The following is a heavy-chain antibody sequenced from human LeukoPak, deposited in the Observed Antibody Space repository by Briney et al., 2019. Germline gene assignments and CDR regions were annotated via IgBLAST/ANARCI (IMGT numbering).Heavy chain of an antibody. D-gene: IGHD3-9*01. Sequence: GSLRLSCAASGFTVSSNYMSWVRLAPGKGLEWVSVIYSGGSTDYADSVKGRFTISRDTSKNTLYLQMNSLRVEDTAVYYCARSSHYDILTGYSEEDAFDIWGQGTMVTVSS. J-gene: IGHJ3*02. CDR3: ARSSHYDILTGYSEEDAFDI. V-gene: IGHV3-53*01. CDR1: GFTVSSNY. CDR2: IYSGGST.